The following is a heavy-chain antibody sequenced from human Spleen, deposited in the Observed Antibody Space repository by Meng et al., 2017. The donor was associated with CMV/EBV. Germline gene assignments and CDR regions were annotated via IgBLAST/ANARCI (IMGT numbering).Heavy chain of an antibody. D-gene: IGHD3-3*01. V-gene: IGHV3-48*04. J-gene: IGHJ3*02. Sequence: GESLKISCSASAFSFSSYGMHWVRQAPGKGLEWVSYISGSGRTIYYADSVKGRFTISRDNAKNSLYLQMNSLRAEDTALYYCAKDYVLRFLGDAFDIWGQGTMVTVSS. CDR3: AKDYVLRFLGDAFDI. CDR1: AFSFSSYG. CDR2: ISGSGRTI.